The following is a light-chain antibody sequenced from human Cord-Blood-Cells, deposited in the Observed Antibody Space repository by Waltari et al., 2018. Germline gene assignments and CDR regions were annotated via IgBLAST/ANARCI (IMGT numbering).Light chain of an antibody. Sequence: QSALTQPAPVSGSPGQSIPISCTGTSRDVGGYNYVSRYQQHPGKAPKLMIYDVSNRPSGVSNRFSGSKSGNTASLTISGLQAEDEADYYCSSYTSSSTWVFGGGTKLTVL. J-gene: IGLJ3*02. V-gene: IGLV2-14*03. CDR3: SSYTSSSTWV. CDR1: SRDVGGYNY. CDR2: DVS.